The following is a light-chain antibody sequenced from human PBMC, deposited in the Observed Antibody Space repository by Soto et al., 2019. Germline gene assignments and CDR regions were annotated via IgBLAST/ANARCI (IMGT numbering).Light chain of an antibody. J-gene: IGLJ1*01. V-gene: IGLV2-14*01. CDR3: SSYTRNSTYV. Sequence: QSALTQPASVSGSPGQSITISCTGTSSDVGGYNSVSWYQHHPGKAPKLIIYEVSNRPSGVSYRFSGSKSGNRASLTISGLQAEDAADYYCSSYTRNSTYVFGTGTKVTVL. CDR2: EVS. CDR1: SSDVGGYNS.